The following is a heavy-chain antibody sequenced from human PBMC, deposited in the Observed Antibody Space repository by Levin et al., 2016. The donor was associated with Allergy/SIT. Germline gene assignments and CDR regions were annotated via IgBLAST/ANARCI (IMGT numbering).Heavy chain of an antibody. D-gene: IGHD1-14*01. CDR2: ISYDGSNK. Sequence: GGSLRLSCAASGFTFSSYGMHWVRQAPGKGLEWVAVISYDGSNKYYADSVKGRFTISRDNSKNTLYLQMNSLRAEDTAVYYCAKESGGAGNRGTSGTDYWGQGTLVTVSS. CDR3: AKESGGAGNRGTSGTDY. V-gene: IGHV3-30*18. CDR1: GFTFSSYG. J-gene: IGHJ4*02.